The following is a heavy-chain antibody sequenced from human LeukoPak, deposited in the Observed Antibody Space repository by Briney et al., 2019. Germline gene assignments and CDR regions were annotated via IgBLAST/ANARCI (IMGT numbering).Heavy chain of an antibody. V-gene: IGHV4-38-2*01. CDR2: IYHSGST. J-gene: IGHJ4*02. CDR1: GYSISSGYY. Sequence: SETLSLTCAVSGYSISSGYYWGWIRPPPGKGLEWIGSIYHSGSTYYNPSLKSRVTISVDTSKNQFSLKLSSVTAADTAVYYCASSTRQTWIQLWLYFDYWGQGTLVTVSS. CDR3: ASSTRQTWIQLWLYFDY. D-gene: IGHD5-18*01.